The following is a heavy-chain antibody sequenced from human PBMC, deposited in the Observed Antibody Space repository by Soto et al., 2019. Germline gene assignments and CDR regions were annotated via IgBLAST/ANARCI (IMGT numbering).Heavy chain of an antibody. CDR3: ARGLISGYYLYDAFDI. CDR1: GGSISSYY. V-gene: IGHV4-59*01. J-gene: IGHJ3*02. CDR2: IYYSGST. D-gene: IGHD3-22*01. Sequence: QVQLQESGPGLVKPSETLSLTCTVSGGSISSYYWSWIRQPPGKGLEWIGYIYYSGSTYYNPSLKSRVTISVDTSKNQFSLKLSSVTAADTAVYYCARGLISGYYLYDAFDIWGQGTMVTVSS.